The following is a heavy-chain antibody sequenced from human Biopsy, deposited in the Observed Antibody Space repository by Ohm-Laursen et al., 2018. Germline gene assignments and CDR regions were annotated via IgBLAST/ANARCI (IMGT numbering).Heavy chain of an antibody. J-gene: IGHJ4*02. V-gene: IGHV4-4*07. Sequence: TLSLTCTVSGGSLSSYSWSWIRQPAGKGLEWIGQIYTSGITNYNPSLKSRVTMSVDTSKNKFSLRVSSVTAADTAVYYCARDGEAKYCKHGVCPSDFWGQGTLVTVSS. CDR2: IYTSGIT. CDR3: ARDGEAKYCKHGVCPSDF. D-gene: IGHD2-8*01. CDR1: GGSLSSYS.